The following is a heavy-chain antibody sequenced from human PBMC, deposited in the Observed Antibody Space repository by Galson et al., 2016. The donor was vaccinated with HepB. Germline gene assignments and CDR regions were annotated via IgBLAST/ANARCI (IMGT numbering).Heavy chain of an antibody. CDR1: GGSISSSSYY. CDR3: ARQQRAGLVNF. CDR2: IFYTGTT. J-gene: IGHJ3*01. D-gene: IGHD3/OR15-3a*01. V-gene: IGHV4-39*01. Sequence: ETLSLTCTVSGGSISSSSYYWAWIRRPPGKGLEWLGSIFYTGTTYYSPSLQNRVTISVDTSKDQFSLRLSSVTAADTAIYYCARQQRAGLVNFWGQGTMVTVSS.